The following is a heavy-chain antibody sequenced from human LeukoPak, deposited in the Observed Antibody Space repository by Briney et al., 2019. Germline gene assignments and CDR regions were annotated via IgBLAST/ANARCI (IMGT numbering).Heavy chain of an antibody. CDR1: GGSMSRYY. CDR2: IHHTGSI. V-gene: IGHV4-59*01. D-gene: IGHD3-10*01. CDR3: ARGERTFNMVGGVISRFDS. J-gene: IGHJ4*02. Sequence: SETLSLTCTVSGGSMSRYYWSWIRQPPGKGPEWIGYIHHTGSISYNPSLKNIVTISIDTSENQFSLKLTSVTADDTAVYYCARGERTFNMVGGVISRFDSWGLGTLVSVSA.